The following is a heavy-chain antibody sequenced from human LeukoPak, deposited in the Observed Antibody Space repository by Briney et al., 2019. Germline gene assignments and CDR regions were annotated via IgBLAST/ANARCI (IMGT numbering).Heavy chain of an antibody. V-gene: IGHV3-64*01. CDR3: ARSGITIFGVVMETYYFDY. D-gene: IGHD3-3*01. CDR1: GFTFSSYA. J-gene: IGHJ4*02. Sequence: GGTLRLSCAASGFTFSSYAMHWVRQAPGKGLEYVSAISSNGGSTYYANSVKGRFTISRDNSKNTLYLQMGSLRAEDMAVYYCARSGITIFGVVMETYYFDYWGQGTLVTVSS. CDR2: ISSNGGST.